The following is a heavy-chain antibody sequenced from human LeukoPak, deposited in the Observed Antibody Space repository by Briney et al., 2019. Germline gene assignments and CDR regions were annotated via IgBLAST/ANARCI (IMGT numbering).Heavy chain of an antibody. Sequence: SETLSLTCTVSGGSISSSNYYWGWIRQPPGTGLEWIGSIYYSGSTYCNPSLKSRVTISVDTSKNQFSLKLSSATAAETAVYYCARSRKNDCTSTSCYTDCWGQGTLVTVSS. D-gene: IGHD2-2*02. CDR3: ARSRKNDCTSTSCYTDC. CDR2: IYYSGST. CDR1: GGSISSSNYY. J-gene: IGHJ4*02. V-gene: IGHV4-39*01.